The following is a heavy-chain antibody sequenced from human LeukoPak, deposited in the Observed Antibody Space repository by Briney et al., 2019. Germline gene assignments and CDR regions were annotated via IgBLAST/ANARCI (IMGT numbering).Heavy chain of an antibody. D-gene: IGHD6-13*01. J-gene: IGHJ4*02. V-gene: IGHV3-30*14. CDR1: GFTFSSYT. CDR2: TSYDGNNK. CDR3: AKGSRWQQLAYFDY. Sequence: PGGSLRLSCAASGFTFSSYTMHWVRQAPGKGLEWVAITSYDGNNKYYADSVKGRFTISRDNSKNTLYLQMNSLRAEDTAVYYCAKGSRWQQLAYFDYWGQETLVTVSS.